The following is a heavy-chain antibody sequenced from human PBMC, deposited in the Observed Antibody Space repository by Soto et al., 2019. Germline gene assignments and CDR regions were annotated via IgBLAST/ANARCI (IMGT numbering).Heavy chain of an antibody. CDR3: ARVPTP. CDR2: IYHSGTT. Sequence: QLQLQESGSGLVKPSQTLSLTCAVSGVSISSGGDSWSWIRQPPVKGLAWMGYIYHSGTTYYNPSLKSRVTISVDRSKNQFSLKLSSVTAADTAVYYCARVPTPWGQGTLVTVSS. CDR1: GVSISSGGDS. V-gene: IGHV4-30-2*01. J-gene: IGHJ5*02.